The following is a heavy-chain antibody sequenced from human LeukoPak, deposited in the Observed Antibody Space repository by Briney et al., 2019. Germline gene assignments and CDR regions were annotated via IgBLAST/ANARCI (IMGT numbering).Heavy chain of an antibody. D-gene: IGHD2-2*01. CDR2: INPSGGST. V-gene: IGHV1-46*01. J-gene: IGHJ6*02. CDR3: ARDISLFSTSNYGMDV. Sequence: ASVKVSCKASGYTFTSHYMHWVRQAPGQGLEWMGIINPSGGSTSYAQKFQGRVTMTRDTSTSTVYMELSSLRSEGTAVYYCARDISLFSTSNYGMDVWGQGTTVTVSS. CDR1: GYTFTSHY.